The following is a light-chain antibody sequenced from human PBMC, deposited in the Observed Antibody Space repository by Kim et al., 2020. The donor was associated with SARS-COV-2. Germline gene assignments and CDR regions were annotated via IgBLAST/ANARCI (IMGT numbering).Light chain of an antibody. CDR3: HQTTSVPLT. CDR1: ITTN. J-gene: IGKJ4*01. CDR2: YAS. V-gene: IGKV6-21*01. Sequence: ITTNLHWYQKKPDQSPKLLIKYASQSVSGVPSRFSGSGSGTDFTLNINGLEAEDAATYFCHQTTSVPLTFGGGTKLEI.